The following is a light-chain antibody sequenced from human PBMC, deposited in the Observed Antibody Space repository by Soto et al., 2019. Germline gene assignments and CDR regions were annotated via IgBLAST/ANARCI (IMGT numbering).Light chain of an antibody. CDR1: QSISSW. CDR2: DAS. Sequence: DIQMTQSPSTLSASVGDRVTITCRASQSISSWLAWYQQKPGKAPKLLIYDASSLESGVPSRFSGSGSGTEFTLTISSLQADDFATYYCQQYNSYPYMYTFGQGTKLEIK. V-gene: IGKV1-5*01. CDR3: QQYNSYPYMYT. J-gene: IGKJ2*01.